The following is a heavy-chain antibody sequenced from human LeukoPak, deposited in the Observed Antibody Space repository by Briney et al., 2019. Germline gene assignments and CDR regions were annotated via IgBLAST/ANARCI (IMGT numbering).Heavy chain of an antibody. CDR1: GGSISSYY. D-gene: IGHD3-22*01. Sequence: SETLSLTCTVSGGSISSYYWSWIRQPPGKGLEWIGYIYYSGSTNYNPSLKSRVTISVDTSKNQFSLKLSSVTAADTAVYYCARWPPTYYYDSSGYYGWFDPWGQGTLVTVSS. CDR2: IYYSGST. CDR3: ARWPPTYYYDSSGYYGWFDP. V-gene: IGHV4-59*01. J-gene: IGHJ5*02.